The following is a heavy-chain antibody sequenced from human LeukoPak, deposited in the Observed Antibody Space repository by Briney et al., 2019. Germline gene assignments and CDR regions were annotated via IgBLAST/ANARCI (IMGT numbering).Heavy chain of an antibody. Sequence: SETLSLTCTVFGGSFSAYYWGWIRQSSGKGLEWIAYIYSSGDTNYNPSLKSRVAISMDTSKNQFFLNLTFVTAADSAVYYCARAPAVVPAIAIDGFDIWGHGTLVTVSS. J-gene: IGHJ3*02. CDR3: ARAPAVVPAIAIDGFDI. V-gene: IGHV4-59*01. CDR2: IYSSGDT. CDR1: GGSFSAYY. D-gene: IGHD2-21*02.